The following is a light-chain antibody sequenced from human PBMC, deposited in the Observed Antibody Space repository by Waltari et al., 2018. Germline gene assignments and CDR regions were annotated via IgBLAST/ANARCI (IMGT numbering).Light chain of an antibody. V-gene: IGLV3-10*01. CDR3: YSSDSTGLRV. J-gene: IGLJ1*01. Sequence: SYELTQPPSVSVSPGQTARITCSGHELPRKSASWFQHKSGQAPRLFIFEDTKRPSGIPERFYGSSSGTVATLTITGAQVDDEADYYGYSSDSTGLRVFGGGTTVVVL. CDR2: EDT. CDR1: ELPRKS.